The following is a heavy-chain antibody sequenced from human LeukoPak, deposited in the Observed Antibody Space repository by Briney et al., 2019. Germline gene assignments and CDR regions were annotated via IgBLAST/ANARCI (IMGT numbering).Heavy chain of an antibody. CDR1: GGSISSYY. D-gene: IGHD2-21*02. Sequence: SETLSLTCTVSGGSISSYYWSWIRQPPGKGLEWIGYIYYSGSTNYNPSLKSRVTISVDTSKNQFSLKLSSVTAADTAVYYCASDFYGGDAFDIWGQGTMVTVSS. J-gene: IGHJ3*02. CDR3: ASDFYGGDAFDI. CDR2: IYYSGST. V-gene: IGHV4-59*08.